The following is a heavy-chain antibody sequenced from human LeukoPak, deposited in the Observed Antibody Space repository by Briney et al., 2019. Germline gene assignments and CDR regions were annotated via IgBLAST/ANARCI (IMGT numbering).Heavy chain of an antibody. CDR2: ISSSTTYI. J-gene: IGHJ4*02. CDR1: GFSFSRYS. D-gene: IGHD6-13*01. V-gene: IGHV3-21*04. CDR3: AKGSWLAAAGHFDY. Sequence: PGGSLRLSCAASGFSFSRYSLSWVRQAPGKGLEWISSISSSTTYIYYADSVKGRFTISRDNAKNSVFLQMTSLRAEDTAVYYCAKGSWLAAAGHFDYWGQGTLVTVSS.